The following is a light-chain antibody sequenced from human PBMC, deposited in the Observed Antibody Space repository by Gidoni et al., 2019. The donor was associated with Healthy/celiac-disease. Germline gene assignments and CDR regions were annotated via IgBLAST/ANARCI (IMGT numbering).Light chain of an antibody. CDR3: QQYDNLPRG. Sequence: DIQMTQSPSSLSASVGDRVTITCQASQDISHYLNWYQQKPGKAPKLLIYDASNLETGVPSRFSGSGSGTDFTFTISSLQPEDIATYYCQQYDNLPRGFGPGTKVDIK. V-gene: IGKV1-33*01. J-gene: IGKJ3*01. CDR1: QDISHY. CDR2: DAS.